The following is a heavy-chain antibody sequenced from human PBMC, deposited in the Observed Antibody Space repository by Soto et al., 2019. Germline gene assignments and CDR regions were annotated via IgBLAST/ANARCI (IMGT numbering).Heavy chain of an antibody. J-gene: IGHJ5*02. CDR3: ARDYSDSSGYYNWFGP. CDR2: INPNGGST. Sequence: ASVKVSCKASGYTFTNYYMHWVRQAPGQGLEWVGVINPNGGSTSYGQKFQGRVTVTRDTSTSTVYMELSSLRSEDTAVYYCARDYSDSSGYYNWFGPWRQGTLVTVS. V-gene: IGHV1-46*01. CDR1: GYTFTNYY. D-gene: IGHD3-22*01.